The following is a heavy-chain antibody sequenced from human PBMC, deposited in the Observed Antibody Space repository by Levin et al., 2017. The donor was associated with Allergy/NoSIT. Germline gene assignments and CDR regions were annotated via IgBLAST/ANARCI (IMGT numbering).Heavy chain of an antibody. Sequence: GGSLRLSCAASGFTFDDYAMHWVRQAPGKGPEWVSGISWNGGLIGYADSVKGRFTISRDNAKNSLFLDMSSLRPEDTALYYCVKDIGQEYSGLSSQLYYYLDVWGKGTTVTVSS. D-gene: IGHD4-23*01. CDR3: VKDIGQEYSGLSSQLYYYLDV. J-gene: IGHJ6*03. CDR2: ISWNGGLI. V-gene: IGHV3-9*01. CDR1: GFTFDDYA.